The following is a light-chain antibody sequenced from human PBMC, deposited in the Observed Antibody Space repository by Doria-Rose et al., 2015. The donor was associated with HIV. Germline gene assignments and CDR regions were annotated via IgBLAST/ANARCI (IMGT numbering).Light chain of an antibody. Sequence: DIQVTQSPESLSMSLGERATLNCKSNQSLLYTSKNYLAWYQQKPGQPPKLLIYWASTRQSGVPAQFSGSGSGTDFTLTISSLEAEDVAVYYCQQYYDTPSFGPGTTVDIK. CDR1: QSLLYTSKNY. CDR3: QQYYDTPS. V-gene: IGKV4-1*01. CDR2: WAS. J-gene: IGKJ3*01.